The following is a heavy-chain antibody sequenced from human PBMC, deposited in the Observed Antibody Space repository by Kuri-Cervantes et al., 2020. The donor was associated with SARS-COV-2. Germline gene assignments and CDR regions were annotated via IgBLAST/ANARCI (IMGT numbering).Heavy chain of an antibody. CDR3: ARGSVGAIFGVVTHYYYMDV. V-gene: IGHV4-34*01. Sequence: ESLKISCAVYGGSFSGYHRSWIRQPPGKGLEWIGEINHSGSTNYNPSLKSRVTISVDTSKNQFSLKLSSVTAADTAVYYCARGSVGAIFGVVTHYYYMDVWGKGTTVTVSS. CDR1: GGSFSGYH. J-gene: IGHJ6*03. CDR2: INHSGST. D-gene: IGHD3-3*01.